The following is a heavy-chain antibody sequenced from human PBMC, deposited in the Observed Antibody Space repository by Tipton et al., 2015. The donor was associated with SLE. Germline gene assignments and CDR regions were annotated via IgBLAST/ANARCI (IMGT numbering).Heavy chain of an antibody. Sequence: TLSLTCTVSGGSIRSGGYSWSWIRQPPGKSLEWMGNIYHSGSTSYNSSLKSRVTISVDRSKNQVSLNLSSVTAADTAVYYCASSPPWFRELYPTYFDSWGRGTLVTVSS. CDR1: GGSIRSGGYS. D-gene: IGHD3-10*01. CDR2: IYHSGST. CDR3: ASSPPWFRELYPTYFDS. J-gene: IGHJ4*02. V-gene: IGHV4-30-2*01.